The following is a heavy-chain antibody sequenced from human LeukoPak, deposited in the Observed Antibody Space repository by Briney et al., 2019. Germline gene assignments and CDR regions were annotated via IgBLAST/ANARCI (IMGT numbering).Heavy chain of an antibody. D-gene: IGHD3-10*01. CDR1: GGPISVYH. CDR3: ARYASGSYYWSDP. CDR2: IYHRAST. Sequence: SDTLSLTCTVSGGPISVYHWLCTPQPPGKGLQWIGYIYHRASTNYTPSLKSRVTISVDTSKTQFSLKLSSVTTADTALYYCARYASGSYYWSDPWGQGDLVTVSS. V-gene: IGHV4-59*08. J-gene: IGHJ5*02.